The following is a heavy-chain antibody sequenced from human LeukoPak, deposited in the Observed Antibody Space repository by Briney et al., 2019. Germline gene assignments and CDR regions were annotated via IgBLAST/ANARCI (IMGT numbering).Heavy chain of an antibody. J-gene: IGHJ4*02. CDR2: TNPSGGST. D-gene: IGHD3-9*01. V-gene: IGHV1-46*01. CDR3: ARFGGGHYDILTGYSYYFDY. Sequence: ASVKVSCKASGYTFTSYYMHWVRQAPGQGLEWMGITNPSGGSTSYAQKFQGRVTMTRDTSTSTVYMELSSLRSEDTAVYYCARFGGGHYDILTGYSYYFDYWGQGTLVTVSS. CDR1: GYTFTSYY.